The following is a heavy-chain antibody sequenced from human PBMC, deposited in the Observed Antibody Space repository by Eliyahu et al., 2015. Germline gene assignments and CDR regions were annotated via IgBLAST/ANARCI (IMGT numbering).Heavy chain of an antibody. Sequence: QVQLVESGGGVVQPGRSLRLSCAASGFTFSNYGMHWVRQAPGKGLEWVAVLFFDGNNKYYADSVKGRFTISRDNSKNTLYLQMNSLRAEDTAVYYCARAREAYYYDSSGYYCAEYWGQGTLVTVS. D-gene: IGHD3-22*01. CDR3: ARAREAYYYDSSGYYCAEY. CDR1: GFTFSNYG. CDR2: LFFDGNNK. J-gene: IGHJ4*02. V-gene: IGHV3-33*01.